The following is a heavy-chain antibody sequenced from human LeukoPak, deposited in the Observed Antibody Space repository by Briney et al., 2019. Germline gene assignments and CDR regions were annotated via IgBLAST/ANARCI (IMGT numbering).Heavy chain of an antibody. CDR1: GFTVSSNY. Sequence: GGSLRLSCAASGFTVSSNYMGWVRQAPGKGLEWVSVIYSGGSTYYADSVKGRFTISRDNSKNTLYLQMNSLRAEDTAVYYCASSPYYYDSSGYNPPLYWGQGTLVTVSS. J-gene: IGHJ4*02. D-gene: IGHD3-22*01. CDR2: IYSGGST. V-gene: IGHV3-66*01. CDR3: ASSPYYYDSSGYNPPLY.